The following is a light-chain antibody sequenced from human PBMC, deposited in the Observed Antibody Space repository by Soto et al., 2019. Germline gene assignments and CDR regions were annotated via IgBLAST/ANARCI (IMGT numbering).Light chain of an antibody. Sequence: DIQMTQSPSSLSASVGDRVTITCWTSQTISTYLNWYQHKPGKAPEVLIYAASNLQSGVPSRFSGSGSGIDFTLTISSLQPADSATYYCQQSYRTPITFGHGTRLEIK. V-gene: IGKV1-39*01. CDR2: AAS. CDR1: QTISTY. CDR3: QQSYRTPIT. J-gene: IGKJ5*01.